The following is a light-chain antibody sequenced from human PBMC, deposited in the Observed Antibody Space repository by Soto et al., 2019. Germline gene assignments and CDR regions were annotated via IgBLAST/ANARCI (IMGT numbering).Light chain of an antibody. CDR3: QQFSTSPLT. J-gene: IGKJ4*01. CDR2: DAS. Sequence: EIVLTQSPGTLSLSPGERATLSCRASQSVPTNYLAWYQQKPGQAPRLLIHDASSRATGIPDRFSGSGSGTDFALTISRLEPEDFAVYYGQQFSTSPLTFGGGTKVEIK. V-gene: IGKV3-20*01. CDR1: QSVPTNY.